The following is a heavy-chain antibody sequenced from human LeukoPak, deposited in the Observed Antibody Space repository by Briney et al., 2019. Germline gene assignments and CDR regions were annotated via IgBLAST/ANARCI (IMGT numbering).Heavy chain of an antibody. CDR1: GGSISSYY. Sequence: KPSETLSLTCTVSGGSISSYYWSWIRQPPGKGLEWIGYIYYSGSTNYNPSLKSQVTISVDTSKNQFSLKLSSVTAADTAVYYCARSITIFGVVSHFDYWGQGTLVTVSS. CDR2: IYYSGST. CDR3: ARSITIFGVVSHFDY. V-gene: IGHV4-59*01. D-gene: IGHD3-3*01. J-gene: IGHJ4*02.